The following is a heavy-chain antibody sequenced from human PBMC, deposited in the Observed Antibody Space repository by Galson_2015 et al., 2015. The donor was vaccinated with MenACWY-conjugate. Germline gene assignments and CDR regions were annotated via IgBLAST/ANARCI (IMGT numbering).Heavy chain of an antibody. CDR1: GFTFRSYA. J-gene: IGHJ4*02. CDR3: ARDSGELKGITFDY. V-gene: IGHV3-64*01. Sequence: LRLSCAASGFTFRSYALHWVRQAPGKGLEYVSAISSNGGSTYYANSVKGRFTISRDNSKNTLYLQMGSLRAEDMAVYYCARDSGELKGITFDYWGQGTLVTVSS. CDR2: ISSNGGST. D-gene: IGHD1-26*01.